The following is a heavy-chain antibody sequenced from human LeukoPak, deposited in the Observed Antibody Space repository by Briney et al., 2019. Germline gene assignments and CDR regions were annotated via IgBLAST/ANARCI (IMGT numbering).Heavy chain of an antibody. CDR2: INTDGART. Sequence: GGSLRLSCAASGFSFISYEMQWVRQAPGQGLVWVSRINTDGARTSYADSVKGRFTISRDNAKNTLYLQMNSLRAEDTAKYYCARELPREVTLDYWGQGTLVTGSS. CDR1: GFSFISYE. J-gene: IGHJ4*02. V-gene: IGHV3-74*01. D-gene: IGHD2-21*02. CDR3: ARELPREVTLDY.